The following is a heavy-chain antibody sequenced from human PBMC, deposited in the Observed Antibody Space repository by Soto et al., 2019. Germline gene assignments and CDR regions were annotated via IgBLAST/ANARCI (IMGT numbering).Heavy chain of an antibody. D-gene: IGHD6-19*01. CDR1: GFTFGDYA. Sequence: GGSLRLSCAASGFTFGDYAMHWVRQAPGKGLEWVSAISWNSGSIDYADSVKGRFTISRDNAKNSLYLQMNSLRAEDTALYYCAKSHTTSGWYVTTDYWGQGTRVTVSS. V-gene: IGHV3-9*01. CDR3: AKSHTTSGWYVTTDY. CDR2: ISWNSGSI. J-gene: IGHJ4*02.